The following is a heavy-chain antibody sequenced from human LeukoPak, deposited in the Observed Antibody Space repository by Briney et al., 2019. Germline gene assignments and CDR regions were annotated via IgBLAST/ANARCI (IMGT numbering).Heavy chain of an antibody. Sequence: GGSLRLSCEASGFTFSTYVVNWVRQAPGKGLEWVSTISGSGSSTYYADSVNGRFTISRDNSKNTLYLQMNSLRAEDTAVYYCAKDQYYYDSSGTSCWGQGTLVTVSS. V-gene: IGHV3-23*01. CDR1: GFTFSTYV. CDR3: AKDQYYYDSSGTSC. CDR2: ISGSGSST. J-gene: IGHJ4*02. D-gene: IGHD3-22*01.